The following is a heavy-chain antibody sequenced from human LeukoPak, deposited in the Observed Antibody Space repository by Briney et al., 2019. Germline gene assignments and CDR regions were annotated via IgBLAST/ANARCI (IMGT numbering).Heavy chain of an antibody. Sequence: SETLSLTCSVSGGSISGYYWGWIRQPPGKGLEWIGSIYYSGSTYYNPSLKSRVTISVDTSKNQFSLKLSSVTAADTAVYYCARTTEAHSWRTRYYDYYMDVWGKGTTVTVSS. D-gene: IGHD6-13*01. CDR2: IYYSGST. J-gene: IGHJ6*03. CDR3: ARTTEAHSWRTRYYDYYMDV. CDR1: GGSISGYY. V-gene: IGHV4-39*07.